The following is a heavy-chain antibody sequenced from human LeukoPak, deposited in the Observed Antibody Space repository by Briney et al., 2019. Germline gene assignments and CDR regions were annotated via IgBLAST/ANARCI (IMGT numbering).Heavy chain of an antibody. CDR3: ARDRGSAAAGTWYYAMDV. CDR2: TTSSGNK. V-gene: IGHV3-48*03. Sequence: PGGSLRLSCAASGFIFSSFEVNWVRPAPGKGLEWVSSTTSSGNKHYADAVKGRFTSSRDNAKNSAYLQMHSLRVEDTAVYYCARDRGSAAAGTWYYAMDVWGQGTTVSVSS. D-gene: IGHD6-13*01. CDR1: GFIFSSFE. J-gene: IGHJ6*02.